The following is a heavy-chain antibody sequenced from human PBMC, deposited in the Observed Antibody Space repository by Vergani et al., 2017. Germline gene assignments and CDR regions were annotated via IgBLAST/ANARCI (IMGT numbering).Heavy chain of an antibody. Sequence: QVNLQESGPGLVKPSETLSLTCAVSGDSISSGNNWGWIRQPPGKGLEWISSVSHSGDTYFNPSLKGRVSISMDTSKNYFFLPLSSVTAADTAMYYCARRSRSYYFDSWGQGVLITVSS. CDR3: ARRSRSYYFDS. D-gene: IGHD1-26*01. CDR2: VSHSGDT. CDR1: GDSISSGNN. J-gene: IGHJ5*02. V-gene: IGHV4-38-2*01.